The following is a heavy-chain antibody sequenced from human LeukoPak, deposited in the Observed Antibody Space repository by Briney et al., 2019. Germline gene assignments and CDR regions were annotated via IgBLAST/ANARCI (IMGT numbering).Heavy chain of an antibody. Sequence: QPGGSLRLSCAASGFTFSSYAMSWVRQAPGKGLEWVSTIRGSGGGTYYADSVKGRFTISRDNSKNTLYLQMNSLRDEDTALYYCAKAGIGVVGYSDYWGQGTLVTVSS. D-gene: IGHD6-19*01. CDR1: GFTFSSYA. V-gene: IGHV3-23*01. CDR3: AKAGIGVVGYSDY. CDR2: IRGSGGGT. J-gene: IGHJ4*02.